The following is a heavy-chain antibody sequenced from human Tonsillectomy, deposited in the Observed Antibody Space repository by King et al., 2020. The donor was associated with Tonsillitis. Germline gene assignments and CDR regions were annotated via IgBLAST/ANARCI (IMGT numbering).Heavy chain of an antibody. J-gene: IGHJ3*02. CDR2: ISSSVRTI. Sequence: VQLVESGGGLVQPGGSLRLSCAASGFTFSSYEMNWVRQAPGKGLEWVSFISSSVRTIYYGDSVKGRFTISRDNAKNSLYLQMNTLRAEDTAIYYCAREDGDADAFDIWGQGTMVTVSS. D-gene: IGHD5-24*01. CDR3: AREDGDADAFDI. CDR1: GFTFSSYE. V-gene: IGHV3-48*03.